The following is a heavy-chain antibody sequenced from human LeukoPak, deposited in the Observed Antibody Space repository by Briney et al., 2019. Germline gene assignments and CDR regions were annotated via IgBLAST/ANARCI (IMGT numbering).Heavy chain of an antibody. J-gene: IGHJ5*02. CDR2: INHSGST. CDR3: SAQYCTSISCYRAWFDP. CDR1: GGSFSGYY. V-gene: IGHV4-34*01. Sequence: SETLSLTCAVYGGSFSGYYWSWIRQPPGKGLEWIGEINHSGSTNYNPSLKSRVTISVDTSKNQFSLKLSSVTAADTAVYYCSAQYCTSISCYRAWFDPWGQGTLVTVSS. D-gene: IGHD2-2*01.